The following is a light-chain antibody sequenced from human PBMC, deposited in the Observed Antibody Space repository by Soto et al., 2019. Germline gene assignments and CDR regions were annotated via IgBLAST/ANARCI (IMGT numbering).Light chain of an antibody. J-gene: IGKJ1*01. CDR1: QSIKKS. CDR3: QQNYITPPWT. V-gene: IGKV1-39*01. CDR2: AAS. Sequence: DVQITQSPSSLSASVGDRVTITCRASQSIKKSLNWYQQKPGKAPTLLIFAASNLQSGVPSRFSGSGSGTDFTLTISSRQAEDVATYYCQQNYITPPWTFGPGTKVDIK.